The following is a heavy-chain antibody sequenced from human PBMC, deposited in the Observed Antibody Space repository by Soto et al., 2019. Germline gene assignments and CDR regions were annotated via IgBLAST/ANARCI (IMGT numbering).Heavy chain of an antibody. CDR1: GFTFSSYE. CDR2: ISSSGSTI. J-gene: IGHJ3*02. V-gene: IGHV3-48*03. D-gene: IGHD6-19*01. CDR3: AREQSYAFDI. Sequence: GGSLRLSCAASGFTFSSYEMNWVRQAPGKGLEWVSYISSSGSTIYYADSVKGRFTISRDNDKNSLYLQMNSLRAEDTAVYYCAREQSYAFDIWGQGTMVTVSS.